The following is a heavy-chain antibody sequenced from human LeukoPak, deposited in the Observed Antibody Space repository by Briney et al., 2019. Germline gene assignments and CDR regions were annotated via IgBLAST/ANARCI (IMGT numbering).Heavy chain of an antibody. Sequence: SETLSLTCTVSGGSISSYYWSWIRQPAGKGLEWIGRIYTSGSTNYNPSLKSRVTMSVDTSKNQFSLKLSSVTAADTAVYYCARAELAGGLEHLWMVGGTYAFDIWGQGTMVTVSS. J-gene: IGHJ3*02. CDR1: GGSISSYY. CDR3: ARAELAGGLEHLWMVGGTYAFDI. V-gene: IGHV4-4*07. CDR2: IYTSGST. D-gene: IGHD6-19*01.